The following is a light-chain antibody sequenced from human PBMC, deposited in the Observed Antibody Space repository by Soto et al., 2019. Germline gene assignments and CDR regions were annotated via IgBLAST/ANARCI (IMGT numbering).Light chain of an antibody. CDR3: TSSTDSSNSV. J-gene: IGLJ1*01. CDR2: QVT. V-gene: IGLV2-14*01. CDR1: SSDLAIYNY. Sequence: QSVLTQPASVSGSPGQSSTISCTGTSSDLAIYNYVSWYQQQPGKAPKHMIYQVTNRPSGVSNRFSGSRSGTSASLPLSGLQAEDEAEYYCTSSTDSSNSVFGTGTK.